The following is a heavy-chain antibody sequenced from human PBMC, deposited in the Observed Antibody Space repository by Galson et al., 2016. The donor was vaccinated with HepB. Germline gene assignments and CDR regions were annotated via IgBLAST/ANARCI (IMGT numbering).Heavy chain of an antibody. CDR3: ARHSVLPIPSDTFDI. CDR2: IRGRGSEGNGHAT. V-gene: IGHV3-73*01. CDR1: GFTFSDSA. J-gene: IGHJ3*02. Sequence: SLRLSCAASGFTFSDSAIHWVRQASGKGLEWIGRIRGRGSEGNGHATVYGESVKGRLTISRDDSENTAYLHMNSLKTEDTAVYYCARHSVLPIPSDTFDIWGQGTRVTVSS.